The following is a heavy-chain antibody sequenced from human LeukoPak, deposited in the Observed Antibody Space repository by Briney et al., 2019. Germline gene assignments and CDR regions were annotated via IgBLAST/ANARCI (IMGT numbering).Heavy chain of an antibody. CDR1: GFTVSSNY. D-gene: IGHD4-17*01. V-gene: IGHV3-53*01. Sequence: PGGSLRLSCAASGFTVSSNYMSWVRQAPGKGLEWVSVIYSGGSTYYADSVKGRFTISRDNSKNTLYLQMNSLRAEDTAVYYCASSVTRSAFDIWGQGTMVTVSS. CDR3: ASSVTRSAFDI. J-gene: IGHJ3*02. CDR2: IYSGGST.